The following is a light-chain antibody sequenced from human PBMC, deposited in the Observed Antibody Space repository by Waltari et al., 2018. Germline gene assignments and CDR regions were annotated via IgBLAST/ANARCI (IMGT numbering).Light chain of an antibody. CDR3: SSYAGNNILI. Sequence: QSALTQPPSASGSPGQSVTISCTGTSSDVGAYNSVSWYQQHPGQAPNSVISEVGKRPSGIPDRFSDSKSGNTASLTVSGLQAEDEADYFCSSYAGNNILIFGGGTKLTVL. CDR1: SSDVGAYNS. J-gene: IGLJ2*01. CDR2: EVG. V-gene: IGLV2-8*01.